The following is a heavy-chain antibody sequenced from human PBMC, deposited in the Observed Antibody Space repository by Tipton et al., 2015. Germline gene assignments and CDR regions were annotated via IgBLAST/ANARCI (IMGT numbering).Heavy chain of an antibody. Sequence: SLRLSCAASGFTFSDYYMSWIRQAPGKGLEWVSFISSSNGFINYADSVKGRFTISRDNAKNSLYLQMNSLRVEDTAVYYCARHPGVSAWGTTGGMDVWGQGTTVTVSS. V-gene: IGHV3-11*06. CDR2: ISSSNGFI. J-gene: IGHJ6*02. CDR1: GFTFSDYY. CDR3: ARHPGVSAWGTTGGMDV. D-gene: IGHD3-16*01.